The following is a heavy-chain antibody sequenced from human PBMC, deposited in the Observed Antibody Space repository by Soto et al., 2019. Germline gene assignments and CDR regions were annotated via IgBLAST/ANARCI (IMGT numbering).Heavy chain of an antibody. D-gene: IGHD6-13*01. J-gene: IGHJ4*02. V-gene: IGHV3-23*01. Sequence: EVQLLESGGGLVQPAGSLRLSCAASGFTFSSYAMTWVLQAPGKGLEWVSTLSDSGGSTYYADPVKGRFTISRDNSKNTLYLQVNSLRVDDTALYYCAKRVASAGSDYWGQGTLVTVSS. CDR3: AKRVASAGSDY. CDR1: GFTFSSYA. CDR2: LSDSGGST.